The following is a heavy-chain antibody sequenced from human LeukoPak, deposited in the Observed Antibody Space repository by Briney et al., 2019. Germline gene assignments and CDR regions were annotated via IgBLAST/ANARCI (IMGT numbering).Heavy chain of an antibody. V-gene: IGHV4-34*01. CDR3: VRHISTNTGYFDS. CDR1: GGSFSGYY. Sequence: SETLSLTCAAYGGSFSGYYWSWIRQPPGKGLEWIGSVYYDGTSYSNPSLKSRVAVFVDTSRDQFSLDLSFVTAADTALYYCVRHISTNTGYFDSCGQGTLVSVSS. D-gene: IGHD5-24*01. CDR2: VYYDGTS. J-gene: IGHJ4*02.